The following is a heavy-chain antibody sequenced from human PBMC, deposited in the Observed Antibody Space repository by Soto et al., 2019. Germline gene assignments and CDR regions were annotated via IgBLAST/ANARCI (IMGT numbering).Heavy chain of an antibody. V-gene: IGHV4-59*01. CDR1: GGSIHGYY. Sequence: QVQLQESGPGLVKPSETLSLTCTVSGGSIHGYYWTWSRQAPGKELEWIGYMYYTGDTNYNPSLKSRVSISIDKSKNLFSLNLTSVTAADTAIYYCARLVTGEAARTFWFDPWGQGTQVTVSS. J-gene: IGHJ5*02. CDR3: ARLVTGEAARTFWFDP. D-gene: IGHD1-26*01. CDR2: MYYTGDT.